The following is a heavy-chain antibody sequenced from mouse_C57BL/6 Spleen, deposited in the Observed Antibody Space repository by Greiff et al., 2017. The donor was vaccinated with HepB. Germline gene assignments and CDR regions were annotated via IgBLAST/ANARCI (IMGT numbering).Heavy chain of an antibody. CDR1: GYTFTSYW. V-gene: IGHV1-55*01. J-gene: IGHJ4*01. CDR2: IYPGSGST. CDR3: ARRYSNSHYYAMDY. Sequence: VQLQQPWAELVKPGASVKMSCKASGYTFTSYWITWVKQRPGQGLEWIGDIYPGSGSTNYNEKFKSKATLTVDTSSITAYMQLSSLTSEDSAVYYCARRYSNSHYYAMDYWGQGTSVTVSS. D-gene: IGHD2-5*01.